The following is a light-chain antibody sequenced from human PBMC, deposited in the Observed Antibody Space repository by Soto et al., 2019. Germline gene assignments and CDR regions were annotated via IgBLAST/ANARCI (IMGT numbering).Light chain of an antibody. CDR1: QSVSSN. J-gene: IGKJ5*01. Sequence: LAQAPTNLYVFPWEIATLSSRASQSVSSNLAWYQQKPGQAPRLLISGASTRATGIPVRFSGSGSGTEFALAISSLQSEDFAVYYCQQYEGWPSITFGQGTRLEIK. CDR3: QQYEGWPSIT. V-gene: IGKV3-15*01. CDR2: GAS.